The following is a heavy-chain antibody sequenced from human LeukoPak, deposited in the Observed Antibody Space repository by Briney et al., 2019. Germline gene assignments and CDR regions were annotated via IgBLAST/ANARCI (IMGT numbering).Heavy chain of an antibody. CDR3: ARRVGSYDILTGYRYYFDY. Sequence: SETLSLTCAVYGGSFSGYYWSWIRQPPGKGLEWIGEINHSGSTNYNPSLKSRVTISVDTSKNQFSLKLSSVTAADTAVYYCARRVGSYDILTGYRYYFDYWGQGTLVTVSS. V-gene: IGHV4-34*01. CDR1: GGSFSGYY. D-gene: IGHD3-9*01. CDR2: INHSGST. J-gene: IGHJ4*02.